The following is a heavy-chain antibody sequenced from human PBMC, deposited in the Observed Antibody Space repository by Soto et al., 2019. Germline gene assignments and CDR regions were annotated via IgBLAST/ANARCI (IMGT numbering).Heavy chain of an antibody. J-gene: IGHJ3*02. CDR1: GFTFSSYA. Sequence: GGSLRLSCAASGFTFSSYAMHWVRQAPGKGLEWVAVISYDGSNKYYADSVKGRFTISRDNFKNTLYLQMNSLRAEDTAVYYCAREGGPYITIFGVAGYDAFDIWGQGTMVTVSS. D-gene: IGHD3-3*01. CDR2: ISYDGSNK. CDR3: AREGGPYITIFGVAGYDAFDI. V-gene: IGHV3-30-3*01.